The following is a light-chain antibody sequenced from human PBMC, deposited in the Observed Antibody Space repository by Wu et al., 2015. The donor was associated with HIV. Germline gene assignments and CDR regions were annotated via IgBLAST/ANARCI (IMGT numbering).Light chain of an antibody. CDR3: QQYNNWPPFT. J-gene: IGKJ3*01. Sequence: QMTQSPSTLSASVGDRVTITCRASHTVSSWLAWYQQKPGKAPKLLISQASNLESGVPSRFSGSGSGTEFTLIISSLLSEDFAVYYCQQYNNWPPFTFGPGTKVDIK. CDR2: QAS. CDR1: HTVSSW. V-gene: IGKV1-5*03.